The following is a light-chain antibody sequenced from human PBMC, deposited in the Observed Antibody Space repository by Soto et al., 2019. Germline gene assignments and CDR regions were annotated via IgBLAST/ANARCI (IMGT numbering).Light chain of an antibody. CDR3: QHYNSYPWS. CDR1: QTIRNY. Sequence: DIQMTQSPSTLSAFVGDRVTITCRASQTIRNYLAWYQQRPGKAPSFLIYDASSLESGVPSRFSGSGSGTDFTLTISSLQPDDFATYYCQHYNSYPWSFGQGTKVEIK. V-gene: IGKV1-5*01. CDR2: DAS. J-gene: IGKJ1*01.